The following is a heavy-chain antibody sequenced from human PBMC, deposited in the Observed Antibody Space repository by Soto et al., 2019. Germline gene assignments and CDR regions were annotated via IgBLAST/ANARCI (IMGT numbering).Heavy chain of an antibody. CDR1: GYSIISSYY. D-gene: IGHD4-17*01. CDR2: IYHSGST. V-gene: IGHV4-38-2*01. CDR3: AKYGEDYYYGMDV. Sequence: SETLSLTCCVSGYSIISSYYWGCIRQPPGKGLEWIGNIYHSGSTYYNPSLKSRVTISIDTSMNQFSLKLNSVTAADTAVYYCAKYGEDYYYGMDVWGRGTTVTVSS. J-gene: IGHJ6*02.